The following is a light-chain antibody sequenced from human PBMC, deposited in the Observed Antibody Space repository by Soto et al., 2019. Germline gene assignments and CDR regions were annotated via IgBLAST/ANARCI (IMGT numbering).Light chain of an antibody. Sequence: QSALTQPASVSGSPGQSITISCTGTSSDVGNYNLVSWYQQHPGKAPKLMIYEVSKRPSGVSNRFSGSKSGNTASLTISGLQAEDEADYHCSSYAGSSTLVFGGGTKLTVL. CDR1: SSDVGNYNL. CDR3: SSYAGSSTLV. J-gene: IGLJ3*02. V-gene: IGLV2-23*02. CDR2: EVS.